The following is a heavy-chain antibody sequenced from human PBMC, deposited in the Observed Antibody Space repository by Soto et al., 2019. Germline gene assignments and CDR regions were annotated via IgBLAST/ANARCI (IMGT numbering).Heavy chain of an antibody. CDR2: IIPILGIA. J-gene: IGHJ4*02. V-gene: IGHV1-69*08. D-gene: IGHD4-17*01. CDR3: AREFHDYGGNGDY. CDR1: GGTFSSYT. Sequence: QVQLVQSGAEVKKPGSSVKVSCKASGGTFSSYTISWVRQAPGQGLEWMGRIIPILGIANYAQKFQGRVTITADKSTSTAYMELSSLRSEDTAMYYCAREFHDYGGNGDYWGQGTLVTVSS.